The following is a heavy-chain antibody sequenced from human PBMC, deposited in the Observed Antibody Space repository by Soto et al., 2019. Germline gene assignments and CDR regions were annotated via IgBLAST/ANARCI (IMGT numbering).Heavy chain of an antibody. J-gene: IGHJ4*02. CDR3: ATRSGYCRRYFDY. CDR2: INHSGST. V-gene: IGHV4-34*01. D-gene: IGHD5-12*01. CDR1: GGSFSGYY. Sequence: SETLSLTCAVYGGSFSGYYWSWIRQPPGKGLEWIGEINHSGSTNYNPSLKSRVTISVDTSKNQFSLKLSSVTAADTAVYYCATRSGYCRRYFDYWGQGPPFTVSS.